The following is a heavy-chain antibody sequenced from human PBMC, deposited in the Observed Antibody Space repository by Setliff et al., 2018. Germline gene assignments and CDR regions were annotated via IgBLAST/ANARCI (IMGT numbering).Heavy chain of an antibody. Sequence: PSETLSLTCTVSGGSISTTDYYWGWIRQPPGKGLEWIGCVYYSGNTYYSPSLKSRVTMFVDTSKNQFSLMLYSVTAVDTAIYYCARYDSSGYSENYYFDYWGQGTLVTVSS. D-gene: IGHD3-22*01. V-gene: IGHV4-39*07. CDR3: ARYDSSGYSENYYFDY. CDR1: GGSISTTDYY. J-gene: IGHJ4*02. CDR2: VYYSGNT.